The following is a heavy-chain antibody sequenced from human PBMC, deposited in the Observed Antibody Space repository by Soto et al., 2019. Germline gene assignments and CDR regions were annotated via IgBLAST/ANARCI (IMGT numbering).Heavy chain of an antibody. D-gene: IGHD5-12*01. CDR3: ASSTGRNIVATPAFDI. CDR1: GYSFTSYW. Sequence: PGESLKISCKGSGYSFTSYWIGWVRQMPGKGLEWMGIIYPGDSDTRYSPPFQGQVTISADKSISTAYLQWSSLKASDTAMYYCASSTGRNIVATPAFDIWGQGTMVTVSS. CDR2: IYPGDSDT. J-gene: IGHJ3*02. V-gene: IGHV5-51*01.